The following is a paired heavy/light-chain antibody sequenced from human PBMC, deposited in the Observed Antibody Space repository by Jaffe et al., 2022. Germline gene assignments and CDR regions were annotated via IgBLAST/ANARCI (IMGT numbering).Heavy chain of an antibody. V-gene: IGHV1-8*01. D-gene: IGHD3-10*01. CDR1: GYTFTSYD. CDR3: ATEGYYYGSGSEPHFDY. CDR2: MNPNSGNT. Sequence: QVQLVQSGAEVKKPGASVKVSCKASGYTFTSYDINWVRQATGQGLEWMGWMNPNSGNTGYAQKFQGRVTMTRNTSISTAYMELSSLRSEDTAVYYCATEGYYYGSGSEPHFDYWGQGTLVTVSS. J-gene: IGHJ4*02.
Light chain of an antibody. V-gene: IGLV3-10*01. CDR2: EDS. J-gene: IGLJ3*02. CDR1: ALPKKY. Sequence: SYELTQPPSVSVSPGQTARITCSGDALPKKYAYWYQQKSGQAPVLVIYEDSKRPSGIPERFSGSSSGTMATLTISGAQVEDEADYYCYSTDSSGGARVFGGGTKLTVL. CDR3: YSTDSSGGARV.